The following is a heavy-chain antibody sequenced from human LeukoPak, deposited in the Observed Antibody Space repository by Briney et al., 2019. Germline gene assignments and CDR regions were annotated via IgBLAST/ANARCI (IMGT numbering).Heavy chain of an antibody. CDR1: GFTFSNYE. CDR2: ISSSGSTI. D-gene: IGHD3-22*01. J-gene: IGHJ4*02. V-gene: IGHV3-48*03. CDR3: ARVQYYYDSSGYYVYYFDY. Sequence: GGSLRPSCAASGFTFSNYEMNWVRQAPGKGLEWVAYISSSGSTIYYADPVKGRFTISRDNAKNSLYLQMNSLRAEDTAVYYCARVQYYYDSSGYYVYYFDYWGQGTLVTVSS.